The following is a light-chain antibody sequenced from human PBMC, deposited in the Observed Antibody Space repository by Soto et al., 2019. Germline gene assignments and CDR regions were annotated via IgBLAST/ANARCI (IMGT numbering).Light chain of an antibody. Sequence: IQMTQSPSSLSASVGDRVTITCRASQGISSSLAWYQQKPGKAPKLLIYDASSLESGVPSRFSGRGSGTQFTLTISSLQPDDFATYYCQPYNSFSGTFGPGTKVDIK. CDR1: QGISSS. CDR3: QPYNSFSGT. CDR2: DAS. J-gene: IGKJ1*01. V-gene: IGKV1-13*02.